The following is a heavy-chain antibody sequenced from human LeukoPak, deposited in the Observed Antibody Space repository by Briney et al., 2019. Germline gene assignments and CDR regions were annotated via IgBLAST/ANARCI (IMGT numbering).Heavy chain of an antibody. CDR1: GYTFTGYY. CDR3: ARGGNYYDSSGYLFDY. D-gene: IGHD3-22*01. V-gene: IGHV1-2*02. Sequence: ASVKVSCKASGYTFTGYYMHWVRQAPGQGLEWMGWINPNSGGTNYAQKFQGRVTITTDESTSTAYMELSSLRSEDTAVYYCARGGNYYDSSGYLFDYWGQGTLVTVSS. CDR2: INPNSGGT. J-gene: IGHJ4*02.